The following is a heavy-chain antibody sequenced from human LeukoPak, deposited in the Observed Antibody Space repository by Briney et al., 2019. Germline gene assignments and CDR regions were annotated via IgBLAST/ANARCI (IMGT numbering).Heavy chain of an antibody. V-gene: IGHV3-53*01. CDR1: GFTVSSNY. Sequence: GGSLRVSCAASGFTVSSNYMSWVRQAPGKGLEWVSVIYTGGSTYYADSVKGRFTISRDTSKNTLYLQMNSLRAEDTAVYYCARGGRGYCSGGSCYAVYWGQGTLVTVSS. CDR2: IYTGGST. J-gene: IGHJ4*02. D-gene: IGHD2-15*01. CDR3: ARGGRGYCSGGSCYAVY.